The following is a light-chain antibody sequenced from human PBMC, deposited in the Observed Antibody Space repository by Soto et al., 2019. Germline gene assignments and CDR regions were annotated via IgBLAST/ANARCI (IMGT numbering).Light chain of an antibody. CDR2: DAI. J-gene: IGKJ1*01. CDR1: QGINND. Sequence: AIQLTQSPSSLSADVGDRVTITCRASQGINNDVAWFQQRPGRAPKLLIYDAINLQSGVPSRFSGSGSGAYFRLTISSLQPEDSATYYCQQYNSYPWTFGQGTKVEIK. V-gene: IGKV1-13*02. CDR3: QQYNSYPWT.